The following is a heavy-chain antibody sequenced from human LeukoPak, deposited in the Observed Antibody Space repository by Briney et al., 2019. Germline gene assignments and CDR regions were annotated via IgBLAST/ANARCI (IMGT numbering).Heavy chain of an antibody. J-gene: IGHJ4*02. CDR2: ICGSGGCT. CDR1: GFTFNTYA. Sequence: PGGSLRLSCAAAGFTFNTYAMYWVRQAQGQGLEWVSGICGSGGCTYYADSVKGRFTISRDNSKNTVYLQMNSLTADDTAVYYCAKTTVGYSSGRYPGWPADCWGQGTLVTVSS. CDR3: AKTTVGYSSGRYPGWPADC. D-gene: IGHD6-19*01. V-gene: IGHV3-23*01.